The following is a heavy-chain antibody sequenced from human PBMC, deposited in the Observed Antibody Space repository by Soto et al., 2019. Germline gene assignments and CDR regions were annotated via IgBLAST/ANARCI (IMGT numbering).Heavy chain of an antibody. J-gene: IGHJ4*02. CDR3: ATLYMVRGVRTFDY. CDR1: GGSISSGGYY. V-gene: IGHV4-31*03. Sequence: QVQLQESGPRLVKPSQTLSLTCTVSGGSISSGGYYWSWIRQHPGKGLEWIGYIYYTGSTYYNPSLKSRVTISVDTSKNQFSLKLSSVTAADTAVYYCATLYMVRGVRTFDYWGQGTLVTVSS. CDR2: IYYTGST. D-gene: IGHD3-10*01.